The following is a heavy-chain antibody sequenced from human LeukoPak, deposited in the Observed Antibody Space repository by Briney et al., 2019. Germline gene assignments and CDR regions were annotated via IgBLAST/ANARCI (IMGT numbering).Heavy chain of an antibody. CDR2: RSDDGSAQ. D-gene: IGHD3-22*01. V-gene: IGHV3-30*18. Sequence: GSSLRLSCIASGFTFNKYGMHWVRQAPGKGLEWVAVRSDDGSAQHYADSVRGRFTISRDNSKNTLSLQMNSLRPEDTAMYFCAKDRDPYSSGTWDSWGQGTLVIVSS. J-gene: IGHJ1*01. CDR3: AKDRDPYSSGTWDS. CDR1: GFTFNKYG.